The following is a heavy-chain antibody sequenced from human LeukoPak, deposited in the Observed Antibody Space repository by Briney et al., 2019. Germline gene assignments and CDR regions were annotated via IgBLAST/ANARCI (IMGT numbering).Heavy chain of an antibody. V-gene: IGHV3-11*04. CDR2: ISSSSTTI. D-gene: IGHD3-10*01. Sequence: GGSLRLSCAASGFTFSDYYMSWIRQAPGKGLEWVSYISSSSTTIYYADSVKGRFTISRDNAKNSVYLQMNSLGAEDTAVYHCAAGGDYYYHMDVWGKGTTVTVSS. CDR1: GFTFSDYY. J-gene: IGHJ6*03. CDR3: AAGGDYYYHMDV.